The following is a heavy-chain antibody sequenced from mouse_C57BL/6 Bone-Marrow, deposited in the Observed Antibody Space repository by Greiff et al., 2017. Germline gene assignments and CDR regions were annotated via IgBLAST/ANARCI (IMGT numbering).Heavy chain of an antibody. J-gene: IGHJ3*01. D-gene: IGHD2-12*01. V-gene: IGHV14-2*01. CDR1: GFNIKDYY. CDR2: IDPEDGET. Sequence: VQLKESGAELVKPGASVKLSCTASGFNIKDYYMHWVKQRTEQGLEWIGRIDPEDGETKYAPNFQGKATITAETSSNTAYLQLSSLTSEDTAVYYCLYDGFAYWGQGTLVTVSA. CDR3: LYDGFAY.